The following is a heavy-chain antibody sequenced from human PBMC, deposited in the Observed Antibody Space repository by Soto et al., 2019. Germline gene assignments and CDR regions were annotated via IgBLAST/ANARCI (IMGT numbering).Heavy chain of an antibody. CDR2: ISGSGSTI. CDR3: ARSGG. CDR1: GFTFSSYA. V-gene: IGHV3-23*01. Sequence: EVQLLESGGGLVQPGGSLRLSCAASGFTFSSYAVSWVRQAPGKGPEWISSISGSGSTIYYADSVKGRFTISRDNSKNTLYLQMNSLRAEDTAVYYCARSGGWGQGTLVTVSS. J-gene: IGHJ4*02. D-gene: IGHD6-19*01.